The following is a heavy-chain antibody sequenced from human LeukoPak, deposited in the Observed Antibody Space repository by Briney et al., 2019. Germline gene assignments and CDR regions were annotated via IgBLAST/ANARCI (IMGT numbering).Heavy chain of an antibody. J-gene: IGHJ6*03. D-gene: IGHD1-7*01. CDR2: IKSKTDGGTT. Sequence: PGGSLRLSCAASGFTFSNAWMSWVRQAPGKGLEWVGRIKSKTDGGTTDYAAPVKGRFTISRDDSKNTLYLQMNSLKTEDTAVYYCTTDDWNYGGTLYYYMDVWGKGTTVTVSS. V-gene: IGHV3-15*01. CDR1: GFTFSNAW. CDR3: TTDDWNYGGTLYYYMDV.